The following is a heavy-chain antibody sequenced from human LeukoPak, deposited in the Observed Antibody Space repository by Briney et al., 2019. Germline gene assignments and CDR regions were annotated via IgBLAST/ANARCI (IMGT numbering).Heavy chain of an antibody. CDR3: ATYSSLNRREFQY. J-gene: IGHJ1*01. Sequence: ETLSLTCTVSGGSISSSSYYWGWIRQAPGKGLEWVSVIYSGGSTYYADSVKGRFTISRDNAKNSLYLQMNSLRAEDTAVYYCATYSSLNRREFQYWGQGTLLTVSS. CDR1: GGSISSSSYY. V-gene: IGHV3-66*01. CDR2: IYSGGST. D-gene: IGHD3-22*01.